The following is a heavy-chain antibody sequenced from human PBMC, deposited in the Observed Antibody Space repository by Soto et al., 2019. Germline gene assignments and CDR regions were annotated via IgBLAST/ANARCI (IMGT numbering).Heavy chain of an antibody. CDR2: IHSSGTT. J-gene: IGHJ4*02. Sequence: QVQLQESGPGLVKPSETLSLNCTVSSGSINSFYWSWIRQPAGKGLEWIGRIHSSGTTNYNPSLKSRVTMSVDTSKNQFSLKLTSVTAADTAVYYCARDHIIGTSYSDYWGQGILVTVSS. CDR3: ARDHIIGTSYSDY. CDR1: SGSINSFY. V-gene: IGHV4-4*07. D-gene: IGHD1-7*01.